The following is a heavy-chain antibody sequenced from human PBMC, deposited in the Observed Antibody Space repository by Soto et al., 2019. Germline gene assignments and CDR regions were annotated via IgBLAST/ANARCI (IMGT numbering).Heavy chain of an antibody. CDR1: GLTISSYF. CDR3: ARTRPYYDYIWGTSVDAFDI. CDR2: ISSTSSYI. D-gene: IGHD3-16*01. J-gene: IGHJ3*02. V-gene: IGHV3-21*01. Sequence: GGSLRLSCAASGLTISSYFMNWVRQAPGKGLEWVSSISSTSSYIYYADSVRGRFTISRDNAKNSLYLQMNSLRAEDTAVYYCARTRPYYDYIWGTSVDAFDIWGQGTMVTVSS.